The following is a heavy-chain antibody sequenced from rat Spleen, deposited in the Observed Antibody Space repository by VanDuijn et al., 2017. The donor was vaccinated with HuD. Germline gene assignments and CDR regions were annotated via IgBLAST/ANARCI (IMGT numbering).Heavy chain of an antibody. CDR2: ISTGGGNT. Sequence: EVQLVESDGGLVQPGRPLKLSCAVSGFTFSDYYMAWVHQAPTKGVAWVASISTGGGNTYYRDSVKGRFSISRDNAKNTQYLQMDSLRSEDTATYYCATAGTRISRFAYWGQGTLVTVSS. CDR1: GFTFSDYY. D-gene: IGHD1-4*01. J-gene: IGHJ3*01. CDR3: ATAGTRISRFAY. V-gene: IGHV5S13*01.